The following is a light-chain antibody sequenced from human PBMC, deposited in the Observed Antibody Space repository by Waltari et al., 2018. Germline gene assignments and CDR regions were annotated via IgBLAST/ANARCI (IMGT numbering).Light chain of an antibody. J-gene: IGKJ2*01. CDR3: QQYYFTPYT. Sequence: DIQMTQSPSSLSASVGNRVTITSRASQGITNSLAWYQQKPGKAPKLLLYGASRLESGVPPRFSARGSGTVFTLTISSLQPDDFATYYCQQYYFTPYTFGQGTKLDIK. CDR2: GAS. V-gene: IGKV1-NL1*01. CDR1: QGITNS.